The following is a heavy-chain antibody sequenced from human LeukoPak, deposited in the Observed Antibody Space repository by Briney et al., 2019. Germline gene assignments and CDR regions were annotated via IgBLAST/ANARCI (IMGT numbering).Heavy chain of an antibody. D-gene: IGHD4-17*01. CDR1: GLTFNNYA. CDR3: AKMGLQGDYAPYYYMDV. Sequence: SGGSLRLSCAVSGLTFNNYAMSWVRQAPGKGLEWVSAISGSGGSTYYADSVKGRFTISRDNSKNTLYLQMNSLRAEDTAVYYCAKMGLQGDYAPYYYMDVWGKGTTVTISS. J-gene: IGHJ6*03. CDR2: ISGSGGST. V-gene: IGHV3-23*01.